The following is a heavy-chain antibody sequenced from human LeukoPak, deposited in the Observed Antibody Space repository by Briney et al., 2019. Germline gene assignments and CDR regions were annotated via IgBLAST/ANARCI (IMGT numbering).Heavy chain of an antibody. CDR3: ARDFRSSGDDLDY. Sequence: PGGSLRLSCAASGFTFSIYRMNWVRQAPGKGLEWVSYISSSSSTIYYADSVKGRFTISRDNAKNSLHLQMNSLRAEDTAVYYCARDFRSSGDDLDYWGQGTLVTVSS. CDR1: GFTFSIYR. CDR2: ISSSSSTI. J-gene: IGHJ4*02. D-gene: IGHD3-22*01. V-gene: IGHV3-48*01.